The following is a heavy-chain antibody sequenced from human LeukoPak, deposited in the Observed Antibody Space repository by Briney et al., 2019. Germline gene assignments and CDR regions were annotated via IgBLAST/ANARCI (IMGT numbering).Heavy chain of an antibody. J-gene: IGHJ4*02. CDR1: GFPFSSHG. D-gene: IGHD3-22*01. Sequence: GGSLRLSCAASGFPFSSHGMSWVRQAPGKGLEWVSTITSSGNIYYADSVKGRFTISRDNAKNSLYLQMNSLRAEDTALYCCAKERRAPYDSSGSYFDYWGQGTLVTVSS. CDR3: AKERRAPYDSSGSYFDY. CDR2: ITSSGNI. V-gene: IGHV3-21*04.